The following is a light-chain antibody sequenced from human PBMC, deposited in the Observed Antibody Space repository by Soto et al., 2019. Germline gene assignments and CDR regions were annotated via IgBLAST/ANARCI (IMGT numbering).Light chain of an antibody. CDR1: QSISSY. CDR3: QQSYNTPVT. Sequence: DIQMTQSPSSLSASVGDRVTITGRASQSISSYLNWYQQKPEKAPKLLIYAASSLQSGVPSRFSGSGSGTDFTLTISSLQPVDFATYYCQQSYNTPVTFGGGTKVEIK. J-gene: IGKJ4*01. CDR2: AAS. V-gene: IGKV1-39*01.